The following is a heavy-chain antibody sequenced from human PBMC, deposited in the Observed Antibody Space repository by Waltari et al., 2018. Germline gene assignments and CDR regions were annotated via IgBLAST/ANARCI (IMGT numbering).Heavy chain of an antibody. J-gene: IGHJ4*02. CDR1: GVTFSSYA. Sequence: QVQLVQSGAAVKKPGSSVKVSCKASGVTFSSYAISWVRQAPGQGLEWMGGIIPILGIANYAQKFQGRVTITADKSTSTAYMELSSLRSEDTAVYYCARVGDYGGNSVGDYWGQGTLVTVSS. V-gene: IGHV1-69*10. CDR2: IIPILGIA. D-gene: IGHD4-17*01. CDR3: ARVGDYGGNSVGDY.